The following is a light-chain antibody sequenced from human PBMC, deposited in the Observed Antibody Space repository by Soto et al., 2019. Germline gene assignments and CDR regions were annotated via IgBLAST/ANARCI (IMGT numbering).Light chain of an antibody. CDR1: ESISNY. CDR3: QQSYNTPLT. V-gene: IGKV1-39*01. J-gene: IGKJ4*01. CDR2: AAS. Sequence: DIRMTQSPSSLSASVGDRVTIPSRASESISNYLTWYQQKPGKAPRLLVYAASSLQSGVPARFSGGGSGTDFTLTISSLQPEDFATYYCQQSYNTPLTFGGGTKVDIK.